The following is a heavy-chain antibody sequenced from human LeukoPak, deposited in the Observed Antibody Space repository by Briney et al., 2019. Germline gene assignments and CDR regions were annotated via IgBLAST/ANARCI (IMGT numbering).Heavy chain of an antibody. V-gene: IGHV6-1*01. CDR1: GDSVSSNIPT. D-gene: IGHD2-21*02. CDR3: ARGTAGRIDY. CDR2: TYYRSTWYN. Sequence: SQTLSLTCAISGDSVSSNIPTWSWIRQSPSRGLEWLGRTYYRSTWYNDYAVSVKSRITINPATSKNQFSMQLNSVTPEDTAVYYCARGTAGRIDYWGQGTLVTVSS. J-gene: IGHJ4*02.